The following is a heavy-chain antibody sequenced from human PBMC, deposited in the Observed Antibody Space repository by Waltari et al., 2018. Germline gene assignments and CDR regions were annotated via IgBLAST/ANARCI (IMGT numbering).Heavy chain of an antibody. J-gene: IGHJ4*02. D-gene: IGHD1-26*01. CDR3: AKLPGSYYLYYFHY. CDR2: INDNGRNT. V-gene: IGHV3-23*01. CDR1: GVAFPSHA. Sequence: EVRLLESGGGLVQPGGSLRPSGGASGVAFPSHAMSWVRQPPGKGLEWVSGINDNGRNTYYADSVKGRFTISRDNSNDILYLQMNSLRADDTAVYYCAKLPGSYYLYYFHYWGQGTLVTVSS.